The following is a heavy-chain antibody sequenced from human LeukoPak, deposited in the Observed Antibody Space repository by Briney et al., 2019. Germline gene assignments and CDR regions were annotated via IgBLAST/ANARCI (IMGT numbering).Heavy chain of an antibody. V-gene: IGHV1-18*01. CDR1: GYTFTNYG. CDR2: ISAYNGNT. D-gene: IGHD3-3*01. J-gene: IGHJ4*02. Sequence: ASVKVSCKASGYTFTNYGISWVRQAPGQGLEWMGWISAYNGNTNYAQKLQGRVTMTTDTSTSTAYMELRSLRSDDTAVYYCARVVYDFWSGYYDRGYFDYWRQGTLVTVSS. CDR3: ARVVYDFWSGYYDRGYFDY.